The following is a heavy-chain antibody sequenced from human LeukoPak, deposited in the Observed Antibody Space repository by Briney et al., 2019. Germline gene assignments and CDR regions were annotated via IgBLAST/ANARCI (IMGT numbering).Heavy chain of an antibody. J-gene: IGHJ5*02. D-gene: IGHD2-15*01. CDR3: ARDWENCSGGSCYAAYNWFDP. CDR1: GYTFSSYG. V-gene: IGHV1-18*01. CDR2: ISAYNGNT. Sequence: ASVKVSCKASGYTFSSYGISWVRQAPGQGLEWMGWISAYNGNTNYAQKLQGRVTMTTDTSTCTAYMELRSLRSDDTAVYYCARDWENCSGGSCYAAYNWFDPWGQGTLVTVSS.